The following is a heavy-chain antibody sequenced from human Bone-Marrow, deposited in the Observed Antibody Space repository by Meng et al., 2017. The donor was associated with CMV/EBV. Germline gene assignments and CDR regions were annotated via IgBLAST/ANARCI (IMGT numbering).Heavy chain of an antibody. Sequence: ESLKISCTVSGDSIRNYYWNWIRQPPGKGLEWIGFIHYSGSTNYNPSLKSRVTMSVETSKDQISLKLNAVTAADTAVYYCARLGGGYDSGIWFDPWGQGTLVTVSS. CDR2: IHYSGST. CDR1: GDSIRNYY. J-gene: IGHJ5*02. D-gene: IGHD5-12*01. CDR3: ARLGGGYDSGIWFDP. V-gene: IGHV4-59*01.